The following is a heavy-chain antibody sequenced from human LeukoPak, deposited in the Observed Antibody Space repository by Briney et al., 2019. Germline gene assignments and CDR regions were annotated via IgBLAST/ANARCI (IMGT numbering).Heavy chain of an antibody. CDR2: TSSGGNA. V-gene: IGHV4-39*01. CDR3: VRLLPSSGYVLGDWFDP. Sequence: PSETLSLTYGVSGGSISSAIFYSAWLRQPPGMGLEWYGVTSSGGNAYPHPSLKSRVTISVDTSKNQFSLKLISVTAADTAVYYCVRLLPSSGYVLGDWFDPWGQGTLVTVSS. D-gene: IGHD3-22*01. J-gene: IGHJ5*02. CDR1: GGSISSAIFY.